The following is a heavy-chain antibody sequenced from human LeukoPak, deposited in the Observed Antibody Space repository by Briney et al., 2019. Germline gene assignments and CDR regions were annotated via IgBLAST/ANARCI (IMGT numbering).Heavy chain of an antibody. D-gene: IGHD4-23*01. Sequence: EASVKVSCKVSGYTLTELSMHWVRQAPGKGLEWMGGFDPEDGETIYAQKFQGRVTMTEDTSTDTAYMELSSLRSEDTAVYYCATAPPKATVVTEGFDYWGQGTLVTVSS. J-gene: IGHJ4*02. CDR1: GYTLTELS. V-gene: IGHV1-24*01. CDR2: FDPEDGET. CDR3: ATAPPKATVVTEGFDY.